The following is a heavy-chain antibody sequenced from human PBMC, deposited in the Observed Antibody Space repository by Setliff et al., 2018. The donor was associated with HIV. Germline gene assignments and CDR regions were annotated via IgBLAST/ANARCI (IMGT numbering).Heavy chain of an antibody. CDR2: FDPLKGKM. D-gene: IGHD7-27*01. CDR1: GYSRTELS. Sequence: ASVKVSCKVSGYSRTELSMHWVRQVPGKGFEWMGGFDPLKGKMVYAQAFRGRVTLTEVKSTETVYMELRRLGSDDTAVYYCTSFIWALGYFDYWGQGALVTVSS. CDR3: TSFIWALGYFDY. J-gene: IGHJ4*02. V-gene: IGHV1-24*01.